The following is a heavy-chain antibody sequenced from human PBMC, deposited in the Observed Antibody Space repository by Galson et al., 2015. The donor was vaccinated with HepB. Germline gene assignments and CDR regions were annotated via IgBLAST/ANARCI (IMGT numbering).Heavy chain of an antibody. CDR2: LYDTGNT. D-gene: IGHD6-19*01. Sequence: LSLTCTVSGGSIRSYHWSWIRQSPGKGLEWIGYLYDTGNTYYNPSLESRISTSVDTSKNQFSLKLSSVTAADTAVYYCARDVPENGGHSSGYFDSWGQGILVTVSS. CDR1: GGSIRSYH. V-gene: IGHV4-59*01. J-gene: IGHJ5*01. CDR3: ARDVPENGGHSSGYFDS.